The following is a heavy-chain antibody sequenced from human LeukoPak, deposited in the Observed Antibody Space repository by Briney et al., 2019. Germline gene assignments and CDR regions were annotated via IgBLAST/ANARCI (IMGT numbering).Heavy chain of an antibody. CDR3: ARDRWIFPYDPLNNAFDI. CDR2: ISSSSSYI. D-gene: IGHD2-2*03. Sequence: GGSLRLSCAASGFTFSSYSMNWVRQAPGKGLEWVSSISSSSSYIYYADSVKGRFTISRDNAKNSLYLQMNSLRAEDTAVYYCARDRWIFPYDPLNNAFDIWGQGTMVTVSS. CDR1: GFTFSSYS. V-gene: IGHV3-21*01. J-gene: IGHJ3*02.